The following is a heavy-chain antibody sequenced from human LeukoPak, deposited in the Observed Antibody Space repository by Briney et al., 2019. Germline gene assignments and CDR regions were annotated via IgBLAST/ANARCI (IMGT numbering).Heavy chain of an antibody. J-gene: IGHJ1*01. D-gene: IGHD4-23*01. Sequence: PGGSLRLSCAASGFTFSSYGMHWVRQAPGKGLEWVAFIRYDGSNKYYADSVKGRFTISRDNSKNTLYLQMNSLKTEDTAVYYCTTDSGQSYGGKETKYFQHWGQGTLVTVSS. V-gene: IGHV3-30*02. CDR3: TTDSGQSYGGKETKYFQH. CDR2: IRYDGSNK. CDR1: GFTFSSYG.